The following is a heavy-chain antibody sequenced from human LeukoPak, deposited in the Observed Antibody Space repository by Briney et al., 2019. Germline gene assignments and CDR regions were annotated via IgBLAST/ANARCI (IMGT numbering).Heavy chain of an antibody. Sequence: GSSVKVSCKASGGTFSSYAISWVRQAPGQGLEWMGGIIPIFGTANYAQKFQGRVTITADKSTSTAYMELSSLRSEDTAVYYCARVSQRVLTGYYPDDYWGQGTLVTVSS. J-gene: IGHJ4*02. CDR3: ARVSQRVLTGYYPDDY. CDR1: GGTFSSYA. CDR2: IIPIFGTA. V-gene: IGHV1-69*06. D-gene: IGHD3-9*01.